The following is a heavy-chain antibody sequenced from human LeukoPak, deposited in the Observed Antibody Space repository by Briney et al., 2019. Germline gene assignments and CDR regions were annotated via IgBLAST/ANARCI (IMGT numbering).Heavy chain of an antibody. V-gene: IGHV1-2*02. CDR2: INPNSGGT. J-gene: IGHJ6*03. D-gene: IGHD2-2*02. Sequence: ASVKVSCKASGYTFTGYYMHWVRQAPGQGLEWMGWINPNSGGTNYAQKFQGRVTMTRDTSISTAYMELSRLRSDDTAVYYCARDAYCSSTSCYKRGYYYMDVWGKGTTVTVSS. CDR3: ARDAYCSSTSCYKRGYYYMDV. CDR1: GYTFTGYY.